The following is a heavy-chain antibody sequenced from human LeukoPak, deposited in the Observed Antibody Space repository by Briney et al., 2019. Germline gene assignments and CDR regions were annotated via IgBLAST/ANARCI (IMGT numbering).Heavy chain of an antibody. CDR3: ARHPDSSGYYSDAFDI. CDR1: GYSISSGYY. J-gene: IGHJ3*02. CDR2: IYHSGST. Sequence: SETLSLTCTVSGYSISSGYYWGWIRQPPGKGLEWIGSIYHSGSTYYNPSLKSRVTISVDTSKNQFSLKLSSVTASDTAVYYCARHPDSSGYYSDAFDIWGQGTMVTVSS. D-gene: IGHD3-22*01. V-gene: IGHV4-38-2*02.